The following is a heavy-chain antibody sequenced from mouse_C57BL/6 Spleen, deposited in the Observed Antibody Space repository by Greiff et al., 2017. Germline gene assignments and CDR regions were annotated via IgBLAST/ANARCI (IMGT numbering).Heavy chain of an antibody. CDR1: GYTFTSYW. CDR2: IYPGSGST. V-gene: IGHV1-55*01. D-gene: IGHD1-1*01. CDR3: ARPMNYEDWYFDV. J-gene: IGHJ1*03. Sequence: QVQLQQSGAELVKPGASVKMSCKASGYTFTSYWITWVKQRPGQGLEWIGDIYPGSGSTNYNEKFKSKATLTVDTSSSTAYMQLSSLTSEDSAVYYCARPMNYEDWYFDVWGTGTTVTVSS.